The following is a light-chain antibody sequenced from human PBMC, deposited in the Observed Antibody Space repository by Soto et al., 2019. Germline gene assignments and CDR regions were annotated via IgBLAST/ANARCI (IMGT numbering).Light chain of an antibody. J-gene: IGKJ1*01. CDR1: QSISIY. V-gene: IGKV1-39*01. CDR3: QQTYSNTRT. Sequence: DIQMTQSPSPLSPSVGDRVTITCQTSQSISIYLNWYQKIPGKAPKILIYASSNLHTGVPSRFSGSASGTDFNLTIGSLHPEDFATYECQQTYSNTRTVGQGTKVDIK. CDR2: ASS.